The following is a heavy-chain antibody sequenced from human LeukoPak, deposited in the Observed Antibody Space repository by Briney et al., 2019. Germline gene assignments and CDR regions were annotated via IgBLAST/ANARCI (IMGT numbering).Heavy chain of an antibody. Sequence: PSETLSLTCTVSGGSISSYYWSWIRQPPGKGLEWIGYIYYSGSTNYNPSLKSRVTISVDTSKNQFSLKLSSVTAADTAVYYCARQDCSSTSCYFPFDYWGQGTLVTVSS. D-gene: IGHD2-2*01. J-gene: IGHJ4*02. V-gene: IGHV4-59*08. CDR2: IYYSGST. CDR3: ARQDCSSTSCYFPFDY. CDR1: GGSISSYY.